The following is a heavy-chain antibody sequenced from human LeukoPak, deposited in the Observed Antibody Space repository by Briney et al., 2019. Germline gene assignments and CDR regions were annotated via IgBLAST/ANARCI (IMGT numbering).Heavy chain of an antibody. J-gene: IGHJ6*02. Sequence: SGGSLRLSCGASGFTVSTNYMSWVRQAPGKGLEWVSIIYSGGSTYYADSVKGRFTISRDNSKNTLYLQMNSLRAEDTAVYYCARRPINYYDSSGDMSGMDVWGQGTTVTVSS. CDR2: IYSGGST. CDR1: GFTVSTNY. D-gene: IGHD3-22*01. CDR3: ARRPINYYDSSGDMSGMDV. V-gene: IGHV3-66*01.